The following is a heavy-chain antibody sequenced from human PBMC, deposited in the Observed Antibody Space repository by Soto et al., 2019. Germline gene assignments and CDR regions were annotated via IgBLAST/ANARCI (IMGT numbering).Heavy chain of an antibody. D-gene: IGHD3-10*01. CDR3: AKDRGSGSYAANYYYYGMDV. Sequence: EEQLVESGGGLVQPGRSLRLSCAASGFTFDDYAMHWVRQAPGKGLEWVSGINWNSGSIGYADSVKGRFTISRDNAKTSLYLQMNSLGAEDTALYYCAKDRGSGSYAANYYYYGMDVW. CDR2: INWNSGSI. J-gene: IGHJ6*01. CDR1: GFTFDDYA. V-gene: IGHV3-9*01.